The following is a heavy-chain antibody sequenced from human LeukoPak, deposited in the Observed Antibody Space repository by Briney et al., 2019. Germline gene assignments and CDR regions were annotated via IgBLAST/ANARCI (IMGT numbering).Heavy chain of an antibody. D-gene: IGHD3-22*01. J-gene: IGHJ4*02. V-gene: IGHV1-58*01. CDR1: GFTFTSSA. CDR3: AAISLDYYDSSGYLH. Sequence: GASVKVSCKASGFTFTSSAVQWVRQARGQRLEWIGWIVVGSGNTNYAQKFQERVTITRDMSTSTAYMELSSLRSEDTAVYYCAAISLDYYDSSGYLHWGQGTLVTVSS. CDR2: IVVGSGNT.